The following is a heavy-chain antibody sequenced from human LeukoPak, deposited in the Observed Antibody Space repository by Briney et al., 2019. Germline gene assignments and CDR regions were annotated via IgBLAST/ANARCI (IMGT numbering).Heavy chain of an antibody. CDR2: IRAGGDTT. J-gene: IGHJ3*01. CDR1: RFALSDYC. Sequence: GGSLRLSCATSRFALSDYCMNWVRQAPGKGLEWVSAIRAGGDTTVYADAVRGRFTISRDNSNNALYLQMNELRADDTAVYYCARDPNGDYIGAFDFWGQGTMVTVSS. D-gene: IGHD4-17*01. CDR3: ARDPNGDYIGAFDF. V-gene: IGHV3-23*01.